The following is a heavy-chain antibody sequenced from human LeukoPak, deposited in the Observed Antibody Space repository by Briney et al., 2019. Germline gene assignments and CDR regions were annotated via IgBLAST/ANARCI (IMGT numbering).Heavy chain of an antibody. D-gene: IGHD3-10*01. Sequence: PSETLSLTCTVSGGSISSYYWSWIRQPPGKGLEGIGYIYYSGSTNYNPSLKSRVTISVDTSKNQFSLKLSSVTAADTAVYYCARHWFGETPDYYFDYWGQGTLVTVSS. J-gene: IGHJ4*02. CDR2: IYYSGST. CDR1: GGSISSYY. CDR3: ARHWFGETPDYYFDY. V-gene: IGHV4-59*01.